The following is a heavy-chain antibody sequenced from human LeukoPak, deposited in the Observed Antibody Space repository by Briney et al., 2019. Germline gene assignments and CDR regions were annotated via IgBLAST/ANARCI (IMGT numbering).Heavy chain of an antibody. CDR2: ISGSGGSS. D-gene: IGHD2-8*01. CDR1: GFTFSSYA. J-gene: IGHJ4*02. CDR3: AKDFGYCINGVCYGTPFDY. V-gene: IGHV3-23*01. Sequence: GGSLRLSCAASGFTFSSYAMSWVRQAPGKGLEWVSGISGSGGSSYYADSVKGRFTISRDNSKNTLYLQMNGLGAEDTAVYYCAKDFGYCINGVCYGTPFDYWGQGTLVTVSS.